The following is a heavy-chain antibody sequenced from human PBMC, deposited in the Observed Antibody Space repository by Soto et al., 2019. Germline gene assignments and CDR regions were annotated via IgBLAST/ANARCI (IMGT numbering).Heavy chain of an antibody. V-gene: IGHV3-7*03. CDR2: IKQDGSEK. CDR1: GFTFSSYS. D-gene: IGHD3-10*01. Sequence: GGSLRLSCAASGFTFSSYSMSWVRQAPGKGLEWVANIKQDGSEKYYLDSVKGRFTISRDNAKNSLYLQMNSLRAEDTAVYYCARRAITYGSGSSHLDYWGQGTLVTVSS. CDR3: ARRAITYGSGSSHLDY. J-gene: IGHJ4*02.